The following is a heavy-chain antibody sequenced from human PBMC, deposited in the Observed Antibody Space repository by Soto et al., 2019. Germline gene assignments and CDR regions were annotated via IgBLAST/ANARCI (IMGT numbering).Heavy chain of an antibody. V-gene: IGHV1-18*01. J-gene: IGHJ6*02. CDR3: ARDGYYDFWSGPRMDV. Sequence: ASVKVSCKASGGTFSSYGISWVRQAPGQGLEWMGWISAYNGNTNYAQKLQDRVTMTTDTSTSTAYMELRSLRSDDTAVYYCARDGYYDFWSGPRMDVWGQGTTVTSP. CDR2: ISAYNGNT. D-gene: IGHD3-3*01. CDR1: GGTFSSYG.